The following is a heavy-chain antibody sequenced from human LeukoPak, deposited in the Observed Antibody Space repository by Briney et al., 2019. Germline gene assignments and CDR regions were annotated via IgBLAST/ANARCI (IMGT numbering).Heavy chain of an antibody. Sequence: SETLSLTCTVSGGSISSGGYYWSWIRQHPGKGLEWIVYIYYSGSTYYNPSLKSRVTISVDTSKNQFSLRLSSVTAADTAVYYCARDSLYYDSSGFDYWGQGTLVTVSS. V-gene: IGHV4-31*03. CDR2: IYYSGST. J-gene: IGHJ4*02. CDR3: ARDSLYYDSSGFDY. CDR1: GGSISSGGYY. D-gene: IGHD3-22*01.